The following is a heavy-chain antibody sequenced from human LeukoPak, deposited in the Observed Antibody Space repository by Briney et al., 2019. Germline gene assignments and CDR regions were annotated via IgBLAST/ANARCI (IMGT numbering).Heavy chain of an antibody. J-gene: IGHJ4*02. CDR2: INPNSGGT. CDR3: ARAQYDSSGYYWNY. CDR1: GYTFTGYY. Sequence: ASVKVSCKASGYTFTGYYMHWVRQAPGQGLEWMGWINPNSGGTNYAQKFQGWVTMTRDTSISTAYMELSRLRSDDTAVYYCARAQYDSSGYYWNYWGQGTLVTVSS. D-gene: IGHD3-22*01. V-gene: IGHV1-2*04.